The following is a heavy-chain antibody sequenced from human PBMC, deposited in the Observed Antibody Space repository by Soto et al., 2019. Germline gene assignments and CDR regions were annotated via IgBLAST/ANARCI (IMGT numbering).Heavy chain of an antibody. CDR3: AASIFYYGMDV. CDR2: IYPGDSDT. CDR1: GYTFTNYW. Sequence: EALKISCKGSGYTFTNYWIGWVRQMPGKGPEWMGIIYPGDSDTKCNPSFQGQVTISADKSITTTYLQWSSLKASDTAIYYCAASIFYYGMDVSGKGTTVTLS. J-gene: IGHJ6*04. V-gene: IGHV5-51*01.